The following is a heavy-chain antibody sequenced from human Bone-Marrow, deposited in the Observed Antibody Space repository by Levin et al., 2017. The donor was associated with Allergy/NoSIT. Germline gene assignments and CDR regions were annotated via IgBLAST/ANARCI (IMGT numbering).Heavy chain of an antibody. Sequence: LSLTCAASGFTFSRYGMHWVRQAPAKGLGWVAVISYDGKVSYYADSVKGRFTVSRDNPKNTLYLQMNSLRAEDTAVYYCAKEMTERIAIADDYWGQGTLVTVSS. CDR1: GFTFSRYG. CDR3: AKEMTERIAIADDY. D-gene: IGHD6-13*01. CDR2: ISYDGKVS. J-gene: IGHJ4*02. V-gene: IGHV3-30*18.